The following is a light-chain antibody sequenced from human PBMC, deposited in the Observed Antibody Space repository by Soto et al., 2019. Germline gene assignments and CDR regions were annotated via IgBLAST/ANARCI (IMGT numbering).Light chain of an antibody. CDR2: GND. CDR3: ATWDASLNGYV. J-gene: IGLJ1*01. CDR1: SSNIGSNT. V-gene: IGLV1-44*01. Sequence: QSVLTQPPSASGTPGQRVTISCSGRSSNIGSNTVNWYQQLPGAAPKLLIYGNDQRPSGVPDRFSGSKSGTSASLAISGLQSEDEADYYCATWDASLNGYVFGTGIKVTVL.